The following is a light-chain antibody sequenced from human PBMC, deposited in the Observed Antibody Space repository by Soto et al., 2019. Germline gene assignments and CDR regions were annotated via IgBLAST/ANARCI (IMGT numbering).Light chain of an antibody. CDR3: LQDHEHLT. Sequence: AIQMTQSPSSLSASVGDRVTINCRASQDISNDLGWYQQKPGKAPKLLIYGASTLQSGVPSRFSGSGSGTDFTLTISSLQPEDSASYYCLQDHEHLTFGGGTKVDIK. J-gene: IGKJ4*01. V-gene: IGKV1-6*01. CDR1: QDISND. CDR2: GAS.